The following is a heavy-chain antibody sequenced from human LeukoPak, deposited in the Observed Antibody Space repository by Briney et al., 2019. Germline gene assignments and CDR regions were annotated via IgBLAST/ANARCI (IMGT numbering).Heavy chain of an antibody. J-gene: IGHJ6*04. Sequence: GGSLRLSCAASGFTFSSYAMSWVRQAPGKGLEWVSAFSGSGGSTYYADSVKGRFTISRDNAKNSLYLQMNSLRAEDTAVYYCAELGITMIGGVWGKGTTVTISS. V-gene: IGHV3-23*01. D-gene: IGHD3-10*02. CDR2: FSGSGGST. CDR3: AELGITMIGGV. CDR1: GFTFSSYA.